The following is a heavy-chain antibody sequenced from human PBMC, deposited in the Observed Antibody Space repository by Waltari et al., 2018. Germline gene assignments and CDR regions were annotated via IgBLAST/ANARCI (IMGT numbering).Heavy chain of an antibody. D-gene: IGHD4-17*01. Sequence: QVQLVESGGGVVQPGRSLRLSCAASGFTFSSYAMHWVRQAPGKGLEWVAVISYDGSNKYYADSVKGRFTISRDNSKNTLYLQMNRLRAEDTAVYYCARSLLDDGEGRGYWGQGTLVTVSS. CDR1: GFTFSSYA. CDR2: ISYDGSNK. J-gene: IGHJ4*02. CDR3: ARSLLDDGEGRGY. V-gene: IGHV3-30-3*01.